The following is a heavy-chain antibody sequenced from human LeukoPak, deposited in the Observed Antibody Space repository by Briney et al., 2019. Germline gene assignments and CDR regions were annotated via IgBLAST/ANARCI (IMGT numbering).Heavy chain of an antibody. V-gene: IGHV3-30*04. Sequence: PGGSLRLSCAASGFTFSSYAMHWVRQAPGKGLEWVAVISYDGSNKYYADSMKGRSTISRDNSKNTLYLQMNSLRAEDTAVYYCARDRGTKGIFDYWGQGTLVTVSS. J-gene: IGHJ4*02. D-gene: IGHD1-26*01. CDR2: ISYDGSNK. CDR1: GFTFSSYA. CDR3: ARDRGTKGIFDY.